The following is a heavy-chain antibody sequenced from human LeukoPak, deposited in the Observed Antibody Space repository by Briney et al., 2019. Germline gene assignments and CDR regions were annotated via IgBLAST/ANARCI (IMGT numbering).Heavy chain of an antibody. CDR3: AKRPFHSTENPYFDY. Sequence: GGSLRLSCAASGFTFSSYWMHWVRQAPGKGLVWVSRINTDGSSTSYADSVKGRFTISRDNSKNTLYLQMNSLRAEDTAVYYCAKRPFHSTENPYFDYWGQGTLVTVSS. D-gene: IGHD6-13*01. CDR1: GFTFSSYW. J-gene: IGHJ4*02. CDR2: INTDGSST. V-gene: IGHV3-74*01.